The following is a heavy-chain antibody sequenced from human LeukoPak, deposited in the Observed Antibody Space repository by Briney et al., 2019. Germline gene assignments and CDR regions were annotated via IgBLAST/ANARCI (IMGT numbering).Heavy chain of an antibody. V-gene: IGHV4-39*01. CDR1: DGSISSFRYY. CDR3: ARHEKGGAAAGYWYFDL. Sequence: SETLSLTCTVSDGSISSFRYYWAWIRQPPGKGLQWIGNVYYSGSTYYNPSPESRVTISVDTSKNQFSLQLRSVTAADTAVYYCARHEKGGAAAGYWYFDLWGRGTLITVSS. CDR2: VYYSGST. D-gene: IGHD6-13*01. J-gene: IGHJ2*01.